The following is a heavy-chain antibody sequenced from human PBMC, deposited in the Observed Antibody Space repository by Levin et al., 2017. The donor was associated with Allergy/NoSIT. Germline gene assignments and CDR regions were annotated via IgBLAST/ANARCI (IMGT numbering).Heavy chain of an antibody. D-gene: IGHD6-6*01. Sequence: GGSLRLSCTASGFTFGDYLMSWFRQAPGKGLEWVGFIRSETYGGTTEYAASVKGRFSISRDDSKSIAYLQMNSLKTEDTAVYYCTRAGQLATPPFDYWGQGTLVTVSS. V-gene: IGHV3-49*03. CDR2: IRSETYGGTT. CDR3: TRAGQLATPPFDY. CDR1: GFTFGDYL. J-gene: IGHJ4*02.